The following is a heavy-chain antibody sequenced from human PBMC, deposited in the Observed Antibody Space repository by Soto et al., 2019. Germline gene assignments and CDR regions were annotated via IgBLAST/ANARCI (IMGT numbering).Heavy chain of an antibody. CDR1: GFTFGSFA. D-gene: IGHD6-19*01. V-gene: IGHV3-30*04. J-gene: IGHJ4*02. Sequence: QVQLVESGGGVVQPGRSLRLSCAASGFTFGSFAMHWGRQAPGKGLEWVALVSYDGVTKYYADSVTGRFTISRDNSKNTLYLEMNSLRTEDTAVYYGYSSGWWGQGTLVTVSS. CDR2: VSYDGVTK. CDR3: YSSGW.